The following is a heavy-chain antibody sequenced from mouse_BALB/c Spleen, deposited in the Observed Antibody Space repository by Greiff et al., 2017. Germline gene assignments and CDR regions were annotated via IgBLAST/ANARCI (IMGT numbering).Heavy chain of an antibody. CDR3: TRSKYRYGDYAMDY. CDR2: IYPGNSDT. Sequence: DVQLQESGTVLARPGASVKMSCKASGYTFTSYWMHWVKQRPGQGLEWIGAIYPGNSDTSYNQKFKGKAKLTAVTSTSTAYMELSSLTNEDSAVYYCTRSKYRYGDYAMDYWGQGTSVTVSS. V-gene: IGHV1-5*01. CDR1: GYTFTSYW. D-gene: IGHD2-14*01. J-gene: IGHJ4*01.